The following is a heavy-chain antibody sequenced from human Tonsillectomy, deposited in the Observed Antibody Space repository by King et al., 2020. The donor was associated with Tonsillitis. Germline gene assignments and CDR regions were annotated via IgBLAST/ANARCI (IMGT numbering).Heavy chain of an antibody. CDR2: IIPHSGGT. CDR3: TRETLAFDS. V-gene: IGHV1-2*02. J-gene: IGHJ4*02. Sequence: QLVQSGAEVKKPGASVKVSCKASGYTFFDYYIHWVRQAPGQGLEWLGWIIPHSGGTNFAQKFQGRVTMTRDTSINTAYMELSGLTSDDTAMYYCTRETLAFDSWGQGTLVTVSS. CDR1: GYTFFDYY.